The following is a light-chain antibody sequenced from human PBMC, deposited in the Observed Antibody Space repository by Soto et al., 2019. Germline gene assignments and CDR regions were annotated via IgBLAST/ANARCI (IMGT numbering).Light chain of an antibody. CDR1: QSVSSY. CDR3: QQGSSWPRT. CDR2: GAS. J-gene: IGKJ1*01. Sequence: EIVLPQSPATMSLSPGERATLSCRASQSVSSYLAWYQQKPGQAPRLLIYGASNRATGIPARFSGSGSGTDFTLPISSLEPEDFAVYYGQQGSSWPRTFGQGTKVEI. V-gene: IGKV3-11*01.